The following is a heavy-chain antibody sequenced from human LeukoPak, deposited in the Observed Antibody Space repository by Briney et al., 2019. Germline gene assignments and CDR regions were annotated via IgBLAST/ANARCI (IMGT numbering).Heavy chain of an antibody. CDR3: AKGGGYEAQYYYYLDV. CDR1: GFTFSSYA. V-gene: IGHV3-30*02. Sequence: GGSLRLSCAASGFTFSSYAMHWVRQAPGKGLEWVAFIRYDGSNKYYADSVKGRFTISRDNSKNTLYLQMKSLRAEDTAVYYCAKGGGYEAQYYYYLDVWGKGTTVTISS. D-gene: IGHD5-12*01. J-gene: IGHJ6*03. CDR2: IRYDGSNK.